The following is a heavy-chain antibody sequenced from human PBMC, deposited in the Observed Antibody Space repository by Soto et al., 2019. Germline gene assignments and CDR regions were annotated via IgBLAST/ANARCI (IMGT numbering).Heavy chain of an antibody. D-gene: IGHD3-3*01. CDR2: ISAYNGNT. CDR3: ARDFDDFWSGYYMFDY. J-gene: IGHJ4*02. CDR1: GYTFTSYG. Sequence: QVQLVQSGAEVKKPGASVKVSCKASGYTFTSYGISWVRQAPGQGLEWMGWISAYNGNTNYAQKLQGRVTMTTDTSTSTAYMELRSLRSDATAVYYCARDFDDFWSGYYMFDYWGQGTLVTVSS. V-gene: IGHV1-18*01.